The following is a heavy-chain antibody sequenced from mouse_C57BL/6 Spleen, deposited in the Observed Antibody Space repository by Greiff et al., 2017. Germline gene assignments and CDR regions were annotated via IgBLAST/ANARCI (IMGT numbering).Heavy chain of an antibody. J-gene: IGHJ4*01. CDR2: IDPSDSYT. V-gene: IGHV1-59*01. Sequence: QVQLQQPGAELVRPGTSVKFSCKASGYTFTSYWMHWVKQRPGQGLEWIGVIDPSDSYTNYTQKFKGKATLTVDTSSSTDYMQLSSLTSEDSAVYYCERPNDYGSYYAMDYWGKGTSVTVSS. CDR3: ERPNDYGSYYAMDY. D-gene: IGHD2-4*01. CDR1: GYTFTSYW.